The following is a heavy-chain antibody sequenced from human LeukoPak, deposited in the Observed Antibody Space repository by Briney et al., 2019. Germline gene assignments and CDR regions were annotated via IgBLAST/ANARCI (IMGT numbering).Heavy chain of an antibody. CDR2: MYYSGST. Sequence: SSETLSLTCSVSGXSISSYYWSWIRQPPGKGLEWIGYMYYSGSTNYNPSLKSRVTISGDTSKNQVSLKLSFVTAADTAVYYCASALWSGFGWFDPWGQGILVTVSS. D-gene: IGHD3-3*01. CDR1: GXSISSYY. V-gene: IGHV4-59*08. CDR3: ASALWSGFGWFDP. J-gene: IGHJ5*02.